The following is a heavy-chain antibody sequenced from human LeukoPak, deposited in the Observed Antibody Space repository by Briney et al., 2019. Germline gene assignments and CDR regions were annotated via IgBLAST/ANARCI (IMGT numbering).Heavy chain of an antibody. CDR1: GGSFSGHY. J-gene: IGHJ5*02. CDR2: ITERGST. Sequence: SETLSLTCAVSGGSFSGHYWSRIRQSPGKGLEWIGEITERGSTNYNPSLKSRVTISRDTSKNHFSLKVSSVTAADTAVYYCARGPITEDGTFHSPSAWGQGTLVTVSS. CDR3: ARGPITEDGTFHSPSA. V-gene: IGHV4-34*01. D-gene: IGHD1-1*01.